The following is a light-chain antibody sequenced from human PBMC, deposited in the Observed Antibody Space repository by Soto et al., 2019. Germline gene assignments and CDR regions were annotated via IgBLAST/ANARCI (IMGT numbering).Light chain of an antibody. CDR2: DAS. CDR1: QDISNY. CDR3: QQYDNSPLT. J-gene: IGKJ5*01. V-gene: IGKV1-33*01. Sequence: DIQMTQSPSSLSASVGDRVTITCQASQDISNYLNWYQQKPGKAPKLLIYDASNLDTGVPSRFSGSGSGTACPLTICRLQTEDIAAYYFQQYDNSPLTFGHRTLLEIK.